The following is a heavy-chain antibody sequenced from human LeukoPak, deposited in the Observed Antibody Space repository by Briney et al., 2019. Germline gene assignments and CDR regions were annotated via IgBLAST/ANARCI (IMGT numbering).Heavy chain of an antibody. CDR1: GFTFTNYW. J-gene: IGHJ4*02. CDR2: ISSSSSYI. Sequence: GGSLRLSCAASGFTFTNYWMFWVRQAPGKGLEWVSSISSSSSYIYYADSVKGRFTISRDNAKNSLYLQMNSLRAEDTAVYYCARAPDDYSNYPPDYWGQGTLVTVSS. V-gene: IGHV3-21*01. CDR3: ARAPDDYSNYPPDY. D-gene: IGHD4-11*01.